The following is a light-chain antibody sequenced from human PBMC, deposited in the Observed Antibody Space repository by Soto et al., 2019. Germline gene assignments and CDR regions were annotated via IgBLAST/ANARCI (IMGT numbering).Light chain of an antibody. Sequence: DIVLTQSPGTLSLSPGERATLSCRASQSVSSSFLAWYQQKPGQAPRLLIYGASSRATGIPDRFSGSGSGTDFTLTISRLEPEDFAVYYCQQYGSSPAGFGGGTKVEIK. CDR3: QQYGSSPAG. CDR1: QSVSSSF. CDR2: GAS. V-gene: IGKV3-20*01. J-gene: IGKJ4*01.